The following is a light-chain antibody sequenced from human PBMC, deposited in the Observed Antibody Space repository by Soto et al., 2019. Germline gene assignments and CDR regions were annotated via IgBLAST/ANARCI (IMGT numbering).Light chain of an antibody. J-gene: IGKJ4*01. CDR1: KSANNN. Sequence: EIVMTQSPATLSVSPGERAILSCRASKSANNNLAWYQHKPGQAPRLLIYGASTRATGIPARFSGSGSGTEFTLSISSLQSEDFAIYYCQQYNNWPPLTFGGGTKVEIK. CDR2: GAS. V-gene: IGKV3-15*01. CDR3: QQYNNWPPLT.